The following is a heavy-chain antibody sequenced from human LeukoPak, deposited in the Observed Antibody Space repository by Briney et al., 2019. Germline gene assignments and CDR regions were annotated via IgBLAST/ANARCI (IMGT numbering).Heavy chain of an antibody. Sequence: SVKVSCKASGGTFSSYAISWVRQAPGQGLEWMGGIIPIFGTANYAQKFQGRVTITADESTSTAYMELSSLRSEDTAVYYCARAFSAKPAAADYWGQGTLVTVSS. V-gene: IGHV1-69*13. J-gene: IGHJ4*02. CDR2: IIPIFGTA. D-gene: IGHD2-2*01. CDR3: ARAFSAKPAAADY. CDR1: GGTFSSYA.